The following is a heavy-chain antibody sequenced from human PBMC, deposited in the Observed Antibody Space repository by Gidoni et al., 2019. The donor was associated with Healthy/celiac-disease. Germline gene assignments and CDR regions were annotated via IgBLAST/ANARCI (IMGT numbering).Heavy chain of an antibody. Sequence: EVQLLESGGGLVQPGGSLGLSCAALGFTFPRYAMSWFRQAPGKGLEWCSAISGSGGSTYYADSVKGRFTISRDNSKNTLYLQMNSLRAEDTAVYYCAKISSYYDFWSGFQYWGQGTLVTVSS. CDR3: AKISSYYDFWSGFQY. V-gene: IGHV3-23*01. D-gene: IGHD3-3*01. CDR2: ISGSGGST. J-gene: IGHJ4*02. CDR1: GFTFPRYA.